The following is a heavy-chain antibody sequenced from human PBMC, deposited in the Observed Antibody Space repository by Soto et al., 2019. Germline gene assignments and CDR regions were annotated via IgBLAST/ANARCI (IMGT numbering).Heavy chain of an antibody. Sequence: SETLSLTCTVSGGSINSADYYWSWVRQPPGKGLEWIGYIYYSGSTYVNPSLKSRVTISKDTSRNQFSLGLSSVTAADTAVYYCARAIVVTIGGMDVWGQGTTVTVSS. CDR1: GGSINSADYY. V-gene: IGHV4-30-4*01. CDR2: IYYSGST. D-gene: IGHD5-12*01. J-gene: IGHJ6*02. CDR3: ARAIVVTIGGMDV.